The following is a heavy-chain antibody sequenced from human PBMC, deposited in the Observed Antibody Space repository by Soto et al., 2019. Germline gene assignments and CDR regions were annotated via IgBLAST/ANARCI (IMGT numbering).Heavy chain of an antibody. CDR2: MYFSGFYSGST. D-gene: IGHD3-9*01. CDR1: GGSMGSSSYY. Sequence: SETLSLTCTVSGGSMGSSSYYWGWIRQPPGKGLEWIANMYFSGFYSGSTSYNPSLKSRVTISVDTSKNQFSLQVSSATAADTAVYYCARGFDILTFGFCLDYWGQGTLVTVSS. CDR3: ARGFDILTFGFCLDY. V-gene: IGHV4-39*01. J-gene: IGHJ4*02.